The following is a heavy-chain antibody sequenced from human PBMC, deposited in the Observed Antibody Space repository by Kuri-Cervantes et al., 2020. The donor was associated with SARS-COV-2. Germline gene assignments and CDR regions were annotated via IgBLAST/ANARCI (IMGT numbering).Heavy chain of an antibody. CDR1: GFTFSSYG. D-gene: IGHD4-17*01. V-gene: IGHV3-33*08. Sequence: GGSLRLSCTASGFTFSSYGMHWVRQAPGKGREWVAVIWYDGSNKYYADSVKGRFTISRDNSQNTLYLQMNSLRAEDTAVYYCALYGDYYYWGQGTLVTVSS. J-gene: IGHJ4*02. CDR3: ALYGDYYY. CDR2: IWYDGSNK.